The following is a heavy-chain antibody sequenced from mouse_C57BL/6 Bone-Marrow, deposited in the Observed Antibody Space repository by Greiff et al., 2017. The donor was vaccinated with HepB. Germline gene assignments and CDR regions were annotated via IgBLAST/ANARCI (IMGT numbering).Heavy chain of an antibody. J-gene: IGHJ2*01. CDR1: GYTFTDYE. CDR3: ARGGSGDEVDY. CDR2: IDPETGGT. Sequence: QVQLQQSGAELVRPGASVTLSCKASGYTFTDYEMHWVKQTPVHGLEWIGAIDPETGGTAYNQKFKGKAILTADKSSSTAYMELRSLTSEDSAVYYCARGGSGDEVDYWGQGTALTVSA. V-gene: IGHV1-15*01. D-gene: IGHD3-2*02.